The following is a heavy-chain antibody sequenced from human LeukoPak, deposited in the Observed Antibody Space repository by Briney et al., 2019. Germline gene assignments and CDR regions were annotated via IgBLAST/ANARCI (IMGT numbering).Heavy chain of an antibody. CDR2: IWYDGSIK. J-gene: IGHJ3*02. CDR3: ARAVGPFDI. V-gene: IGHV3-33*01. Sequence: GGSLRLSCAASGFTFSTYGMHWVRQAPGKGLEWVAVIWYDGSIKYYADSVKGRFTISRDDSKNTLYLQMNSLRAEDTAVYYCARAVGPFDIWGQGTIVIVSS. D-gene: IGHD3-16*01. CDR1: GFTFSTYG.